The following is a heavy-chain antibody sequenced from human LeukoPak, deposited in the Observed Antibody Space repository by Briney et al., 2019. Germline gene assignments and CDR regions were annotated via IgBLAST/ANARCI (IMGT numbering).Heavy chain of an antibody. CDR2: ISWNSGSI. CDR1: GFTFDDYP. V-gene: IGHV3-9*01. J-gene: IGHJ4*02. D-gene: IGHD6-13*01. CDR3: AKDMDPAAAGADY. Sequence: PGRSLRLSCAASGFTFDDYPMHGFRQPPGKGLKWSPGISWNSGSIGYADSVKGRFTISRDNAKNSLYLQMNSLRAEDTALYYCAKDMDPAAAGADYWGQGTLVTVSS.